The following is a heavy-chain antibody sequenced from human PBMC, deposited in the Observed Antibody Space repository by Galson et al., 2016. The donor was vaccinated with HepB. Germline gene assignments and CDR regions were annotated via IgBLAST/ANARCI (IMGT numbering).Heavy chain of an antibody. D-gene: IGHD5-24*01. Sequence: SLRLSCAASGLTLNNFVINWIRQAPGKGLEWVSGISVSGDHVYYAESVKGRLTIYRENSKNTVYLQMNSLRAEDTAVYYCGRGSSGDVYNFGAYWGQGTRVTVSS. V-gene: IGHV3-23*01. CDR1: GLTLNNFV. CDR2: ISVSGDHV. J-gene: IGHJ4*02. CDR3: GRGSSGDVYNFGAY.